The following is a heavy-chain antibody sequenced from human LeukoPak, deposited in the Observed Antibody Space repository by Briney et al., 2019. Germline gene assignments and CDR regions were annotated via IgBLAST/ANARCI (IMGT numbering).Heavy chain of an antibody. Sequence: SVKVSCKASGGTFSSYAISWVRQAPGQGLEWMGGIIPIFGTANYAQKFQGRVTITADKSTSTAYMELSSLRSEDTAVYYCARISIGVYGDYYYGTDVWGKGTTVTVSS. CDR1: GGTFSSYA. CDR3: ARISIGVYGDYYYGTDV. D-gene: IGHD4-17*01. J-gene: IGHJ6*04. CDR2: IIPIFGTA. V-gene: IGHV1-69*06.